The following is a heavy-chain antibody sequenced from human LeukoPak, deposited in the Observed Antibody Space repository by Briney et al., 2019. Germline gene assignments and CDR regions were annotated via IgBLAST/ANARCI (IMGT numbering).Heavy chain of an antibody. J-gene: IGHJ4*02. CDR1: GYTFTCFY. Sequence: ASVTVSCTASGYTFTCFYMRWVRHAPGQGLEWMGWVNPNSGGTNYAQKFQGRGTMTRDTSISTAYMELSSLRSDDTAVYYCARVVGGNYYGSETDDYWGQGTLVTVSS. D-gene: IGHD3-10*01. CDR3: ARVVGGNYYGSETDDY. V-gene: IGHV1-2*02. CDR2: VNPNSGGT.